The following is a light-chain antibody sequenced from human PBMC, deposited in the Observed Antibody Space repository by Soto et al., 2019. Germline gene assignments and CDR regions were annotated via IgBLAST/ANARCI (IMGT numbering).Light chain of an antibody. CDR2: DAS. J-gene: IGKJ1*01. V-gene: IGKV1-5*01. CDR1: QSISSW. Sequence: DIQMTQSPSTLSASVGDRVTITCRASQSISSWLAWYQQKPGKAPKLLIYDASNLESGVPSKFSGSGSGTEFTLTISSLQPDDSATYYCQQYNTSLTFGQGTRVEIK. CDR3: QQYNTSLT.